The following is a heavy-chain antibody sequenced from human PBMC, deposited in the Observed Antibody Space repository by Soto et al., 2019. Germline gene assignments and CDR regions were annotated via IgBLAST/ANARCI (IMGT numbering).Heavy chain of an antibody. J-gene: IGHJ4*02. D-gene: IGHD3-22*01. V-gene: IGHV1-69*01. CDR1: GGTFSSYA. Sequence: QVQLVQSGAEVKKPGSSVKVSCKASGGTFSSYAISWVRQAPGQGLEWMGVIIPIFGTANYAQKFQGRVTITADESTSTAYMELSSLRSEDTTVYYCARSRVITYYYDSSGYYFDYWGQGTMVTVSS. CDR2: IIPIFGTA. CDR3: ARSRVITYYYDSSGYYFDY.